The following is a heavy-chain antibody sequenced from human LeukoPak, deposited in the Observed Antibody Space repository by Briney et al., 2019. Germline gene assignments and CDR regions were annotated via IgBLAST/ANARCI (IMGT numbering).Heavy chain of an antibody. CDR1: GFTFSSYE. CDR2: ISSSGSTI. J-gene: IGHJ4*02. D-gene: IGHD1-26*01. CDR3: AKDGGTHFDH. V-gene: IGHV3-48*03. Sequence: GGSLRLSCAASGFTFSSYEMNWVRQAPGKGLEWVSYISSSGSTIYYAGSVKGRFTISRDNAKNSLYLQMNSLRAEDTAVYYCAKDGGTHFDHWGQGTLVTVSS.